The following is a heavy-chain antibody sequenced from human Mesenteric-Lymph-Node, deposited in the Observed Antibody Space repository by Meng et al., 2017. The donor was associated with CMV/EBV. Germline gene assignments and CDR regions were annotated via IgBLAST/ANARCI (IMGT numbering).Heavy chain of an antibody. V-gene: IGHV3-30*02. D-gene: IGHD4-11*01. CDR1: GFIFSNYA. CDR2: IQHDGNYK. Sequence: GESLKISCAASGFIFSNYAMHWVRQAPGKGLEWVAFIQHDGNYKYYADSVKGRFTISRDNSKNTLYLQMNSLRAEDTAVYYCGKHDYNNGIDYWGQGALVTVSS. CDR3: GKHDYNNGIDY. J-gene: IGHJ4*02.